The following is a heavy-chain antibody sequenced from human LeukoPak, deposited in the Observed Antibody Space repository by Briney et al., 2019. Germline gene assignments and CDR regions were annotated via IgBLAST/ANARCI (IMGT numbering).Heavy chain of an antibody. CDR1: GFTFSSYA. V-gene: IGHV3-23*01. Sequence: GGSLRLSCAASGFTFSSYAMSWVRQAPGKGLEWVSGISGSGGSTYYADSVKGRFTISRDNAKNSLYLQMNSLRVEDTAVYYCTKKTGEYWGQGTLVTVSA. J-gene: IGHJ4*02. CDR3: TKKTGEY. CDR2: ISGSGGST.